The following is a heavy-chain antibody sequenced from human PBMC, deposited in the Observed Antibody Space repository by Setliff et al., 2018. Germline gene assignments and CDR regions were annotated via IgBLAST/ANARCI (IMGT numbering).Heavy chain of an antibody. CDR1: DGSFSGYY. CDR3: TRGPDGYTYQGAFDI. J-gene: IGHJ3*02. Sequence: KPSETLSLTCAVYDGSFSGYYWSWIRQPPGKGLEWIGEINHSGSTNYNPSLKSRVTISVDTSKNQFSLKLSSVTAADTAVYYCTRGPDGYTYQGAFDIWGQGTMVTVSS. CDR2: INHSGST. V-gene: IGHV4-34*01. D-gene: IGHD5-12*01.